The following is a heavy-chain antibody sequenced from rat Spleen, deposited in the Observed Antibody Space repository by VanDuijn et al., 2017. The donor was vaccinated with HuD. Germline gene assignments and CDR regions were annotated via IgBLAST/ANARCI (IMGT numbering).Heavy chain of an antibody. CDR1: GFTFSHYG. CDR3: ATGPRILRLDWFAY. V-gene: IGHV5-29*01. J-gene: IGHJ3*01. D-gene: IGHD1-6*01. Sequence: EVQLVESGGDLVQPGRSLKLTCAASGFTFSHYGMAWVRQAPTKGLEWVASISSGGRNTFYRDSVKGRFTISRDNAKSTLYLQMDSLRSEDTATYYCATGPRILRLDWFAYWGQGTLVTVSS. CDR2: ISSGGRNT.